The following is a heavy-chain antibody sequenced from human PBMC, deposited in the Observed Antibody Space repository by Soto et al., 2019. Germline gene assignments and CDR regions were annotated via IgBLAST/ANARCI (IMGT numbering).Heavy chain of an antibody. CDR2: ISSSSSYI. CDR3: ASGWGSSSEYGMAV. CDR1: GFTFSSYS. J-gene: IGHJ6*02. Sequence: GGSLRLSCASSGFTFSSYSMNWVRQALGKGLEWVSSISSSSSYIYYADSVKGRFTISRDNAKNSLYLQMNSLRAEDTAVYYCASGWGSSSEYGMAVWGQGTTVTVSS. D-gene: IGHD6-13*01. V-gene: IGHV3-21*01.